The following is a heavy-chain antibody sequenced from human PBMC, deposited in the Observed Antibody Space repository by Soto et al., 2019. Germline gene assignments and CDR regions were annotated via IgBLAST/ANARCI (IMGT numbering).Heavy chain of an antibody. CDR3: ARIASTGRGWDV. CDR1: GFTFSSYR. J-gene: IGHJ6*02. Sequence: EVQLVESGGGLVQPGGSLRLSCADSGFTFSSYRMSWVRQAPVKGLEWVGNIKQDGSEKNYVDSVKGRFTISRDNAKNSLYLQMNSLRAEDTAVYYCARIASTGRGWDVWGQGTTVVVSS. V-gene: IGHV3-7*01. D-gene: IGHD6-13*01. CDR2: IKQDGSEK.